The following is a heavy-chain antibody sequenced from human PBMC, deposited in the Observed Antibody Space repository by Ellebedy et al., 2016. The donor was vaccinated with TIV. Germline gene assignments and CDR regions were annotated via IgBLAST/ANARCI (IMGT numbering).Heavy chain of an antibody. CDR3: ARGSNYYDSSGMDYYYGMDV. V-gene: IGHV1-69*13. CDR1: GGTFTSYG. Sequence: SVKVSCXASGGTFTSYGFTWVRQAPGQGLEWMGGIITTLETTNYAPQFQGRLTIIAAESTSTVYMELISLRSEDTAVYYCARGSNYYDSSGMDYYYGMDVWGQGTTVTVSS. CDR2: IITTLETT. J-gene: IGHJ6*02. D-gene: IGHD3-22*01.